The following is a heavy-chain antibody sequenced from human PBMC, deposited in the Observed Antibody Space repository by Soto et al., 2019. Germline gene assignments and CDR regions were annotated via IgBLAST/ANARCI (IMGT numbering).Heavy chain of an antibody. CDR3: ATDSSGYRYYFDY. J-gene: IGHJ4*02. CDR1: GGTFSSYT. D-gene: IGHD3-22*01. CDR2: IIPILGIA. Sequence: QVQLVQSGAEVKKPGSSVKVSCKASGGTFSSYTISWVRQAPGQGLEWMGRIIPILGIANYAQKFQGRVTITAHKSTSTAYMELSSLRSEATAVYYCATDSSGYRYYFDYWGQGTLVTVSS. V-gene: IGHV1-69*02.